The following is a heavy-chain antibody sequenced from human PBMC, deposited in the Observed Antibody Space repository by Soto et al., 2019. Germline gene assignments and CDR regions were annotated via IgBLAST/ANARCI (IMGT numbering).Heavy chain of an antibody. V-gene: IGHV1-69*02. CDR2: IIPILGIA. J-gene: IGHJ4*02. CDR1: GGTFSSYT. Sequence: QVQLVQSGAEVKKPGSSVKVSCKASGGTFSSYTISWVRQDPGQGLEWMGRIIPILGIANYAQKFQGRVTITADKATSTAYMELSSMRSEDTAVYYCAMEYCSSTSCYRDYWGQGTLVTVSS. CDR3: AMEYCSSTSCYRDY. D-gene: IGHD2-2*02.